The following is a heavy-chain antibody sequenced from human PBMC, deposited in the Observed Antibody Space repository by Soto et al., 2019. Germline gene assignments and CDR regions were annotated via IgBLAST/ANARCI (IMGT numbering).Heavy chain of an antibody. D-gene: IGHD6-13*01. V-gene: IGHV3-30-3*01. CDR2: MSYDGSNK. CDR3: ARGHSSSWYYFDY. Sequence: QVQLVESGGGVVQPGRSLRLSCAASGFTFSSYAMHWVRQAPGKGLEWVAVMSYDGSNKYYADSVKGRFTISRDNSKNTLYLQMNSLRAEDTAVYYCARGHSSSWYYFDYWGQGTLVTVSS. CDR1: GFTFSSYA. J-gene: IGHJ4*02.